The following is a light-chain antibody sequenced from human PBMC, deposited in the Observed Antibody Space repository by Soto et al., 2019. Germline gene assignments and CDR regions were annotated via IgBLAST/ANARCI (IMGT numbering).Light chain of an antibody. J-gene: IGKJ1*01. CDR2: GAT. Sequence: EKVMKKVPNTLFVAPGGRSTLSCRASQSVSILLAWYQQKPGQAPRLLIHGATTRATGIPARFSGSGSGTEFTLTVCSLQSEDFAVYYCQQYNNWPRTFGQGTKVDIK. CDR1: QSVSIL. V-gene: IGKV3-15*01. CDR3: QQYNNWPRT.